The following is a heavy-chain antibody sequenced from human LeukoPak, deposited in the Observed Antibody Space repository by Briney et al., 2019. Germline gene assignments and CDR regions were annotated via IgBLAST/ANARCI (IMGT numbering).Heavy chain of an antibody. CDR1: GYSLTTHW. D-gene: IGHD2-21*02. V-gene: IGHV5-51*01. CDR3: ARLPYCGGDCYPNWFDP. Sequence: GESLKISCKGSGYSLTTHWIGWVRQMPGKGLELMGIIYPGGSDTRYSPSFQGQVTISADKSISTAYLQWSSLKASDTAMYYCARLPYCGGDCYPNWFDPWGQGTLVTVSS. CDR2: IYPGGSDT. J-gene: IGHJ5*02.